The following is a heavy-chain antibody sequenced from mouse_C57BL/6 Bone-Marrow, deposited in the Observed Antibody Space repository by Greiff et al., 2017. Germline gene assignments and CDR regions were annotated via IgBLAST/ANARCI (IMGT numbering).Heavy chain of an antibody. V-gene: IGHV1-62-2*01. Sequence: VQLQPSGAELVKPGASVKLSCKASGYTFTEYTLHWVQQRSGKGLEWIGWFYPGSGSIKYNEKFKDKATLTADKSSITVYMEISRLTSDDSAVYFCARREGHGNSLSWFAYWGQGTLVTVSA. D-gene: IGHD2-1*01. CDR1: GYTFTEYT. J-gene: IGHJ3*01. CDR3: ARREGHGNSLSWFAY. CDR2: FYPGSGSI.